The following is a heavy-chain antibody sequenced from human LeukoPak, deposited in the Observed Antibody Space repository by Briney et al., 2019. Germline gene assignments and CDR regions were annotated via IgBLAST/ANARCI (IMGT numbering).Heavy chain of an antibody. CDR3: ARTAAGKDFDF. D-gene: IGHD6-13*01. Sequence: PSQTLSLTCTVSGVSLSSGGYYWSWIRQHPGKGLEWIGYIFYSGTRYYNPSLKSRVTISVDTSENQFSLKVNSVTAADTAVYYCARTAAGKDFDFWGQGTLVTVSS. CDR1: GVSLSSGGYY. J-gene: IGHJ4*02. V-gene: IGHV4-31*03. CDR2: IFYSGTR.